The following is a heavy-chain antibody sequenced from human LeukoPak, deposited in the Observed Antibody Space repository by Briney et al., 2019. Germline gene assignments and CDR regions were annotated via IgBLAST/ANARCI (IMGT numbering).Heavy chain of an antibody. CDR3: ARADRGGMAGDY. Sequence: GRSLRLSCAASGFTFSSYGMHWVRQAPGKGLEWVAVIWYDGSNKYYADSVKGRFTISRDNSKNTLYLQMNSLRAEDTAVYYCARADRGGMAGDYCGPGTLVTVSS. D-gene: IGHD1-14*01. CDR1: GFTFSSYG. J-gene: IGHJ4*02. CDR2: IWYDGSNK. V-gene: IGHV3-33*01.